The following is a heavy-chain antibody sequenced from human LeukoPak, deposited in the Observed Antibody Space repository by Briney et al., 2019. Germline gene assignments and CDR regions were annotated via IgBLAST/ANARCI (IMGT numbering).Heavy chain of an antibody. Sequence: SQTLSLTCTVSGGSISSGGYFWSWIRQHPEKGLEWIGYIYYTGSTYYNPSLESQSSISFDTSRTQFSLRLSSVTAADTAVYYCAKGFKTYGELSFDYWGQGTLVTVSS. CDR1: GGSISSGGYF. CDR3: AKGFKTYGELSFDY. V-gene: IGHV4-31*01. D-gene: IGHD4-17*01. J-gene: IGHJ4*02. CDR2: IYYTGST.